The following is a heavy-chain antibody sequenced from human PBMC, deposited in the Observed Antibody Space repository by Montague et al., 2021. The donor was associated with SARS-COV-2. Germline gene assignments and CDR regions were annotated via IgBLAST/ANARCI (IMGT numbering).Heavy chain of an antibody. Sequence: TLSLTCTVSGGSISSGGYYWSWIRQHPGRGLEWIGYIYYSGSTYYNPSLKSRVTISVDTSKNQFSLKLSSVTAADTAVYYCARVDNLVQGVLSAEDAFDIWGQGTMVTVSS. CDR2: IYYSGST. J-gene: IGHJ3*02. CDR1: GGSISSGGYY. D-gene: IGHD3-10*01. V-gene: IGHV4-31*03. CDR3: ARVDNLVQGVLSAEDAFDI.